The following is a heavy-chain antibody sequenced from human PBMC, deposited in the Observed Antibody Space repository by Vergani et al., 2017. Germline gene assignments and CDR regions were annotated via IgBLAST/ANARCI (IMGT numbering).Heavy chain of an antibody. V-gene: IGHV3-9*01. CDR2: ISWNSGST. CDR1: GFTFDDYA. J-gene: IGHJ4*02. D-gene: IGHD2-2*01. Sequence: EVQLVESGGGLVQPGRSLRLSCAASGFTFDDYAMHWVRQAPGKGLEWVSGISWNSGSTGYADSVKGRFTISRDNAKNSLYLQMNSLRAEDTALYYCARRGHIVVVPAAYDYWGQGTLVTVSS. CDR3: ARRGHIVVVPAAYDY.